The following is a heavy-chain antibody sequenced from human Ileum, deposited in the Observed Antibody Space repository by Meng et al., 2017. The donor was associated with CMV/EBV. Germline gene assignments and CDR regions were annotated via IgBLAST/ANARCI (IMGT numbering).Heavy chain of an antibody. V-gene: IGHV3-30*04. D-gene: IGHD1-26*01. J-gene: IGHJ4*02. Sequence: AFTFSNDAMHWVRQAPGKGLEWVAVISYDGGFKYYADSVKGRFTISRDNSRDTLYLYLQMNSLRAEDTAVYYCARTDRGNYLAYFDYWGQGTLVTVSS. CDR2: ISYDGGFK. CDR3: ARTDRGNYLAYFDY. CDR1: AFTFSNDA.